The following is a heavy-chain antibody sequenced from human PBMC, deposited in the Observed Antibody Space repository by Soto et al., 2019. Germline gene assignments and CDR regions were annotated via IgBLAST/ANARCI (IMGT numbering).Heavy chain of an antibody. Sequence: PSETLSLTCTVYGGSFSGYYWSWIRQPPGKGLEWIGEINHSGSTNYNPSLKSRVTISVDTSKNQFSLKLSSVTAADTAVYYFARVSGWDSGRRSYYYYYMDVWGKGTTVTVSS. D-gene: IGHD5-12*01. CDR3: ARVSGWDSGRRSYYYYYMDV. V-gene: IGHV4-34*01. CDR1: GGSFSGYY. CDR2: INHSGST. J-gene: IGHJ6*03.